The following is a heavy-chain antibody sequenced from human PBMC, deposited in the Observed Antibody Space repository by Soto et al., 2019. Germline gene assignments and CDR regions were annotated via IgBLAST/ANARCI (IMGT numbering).Heavy chain of an antibody. Sequence: GGSLRLSCAASGFTFSSHWMHWVRQAPGKGLVWVSHIKTDGTTTNYADSVKGRFITSRDNAKNTLYLQMNSLRAEDTAVYFCARDLGYSSNFWGRGTLVTVSS. D-gene: IGHD6-19*01. CDR3: ARDLGYSSNF. CDR1: GFTFSSHW. CDR2: IKTDGTTT. J-gene: IGHJ4*02. V-gene: IGHV3-74*01.